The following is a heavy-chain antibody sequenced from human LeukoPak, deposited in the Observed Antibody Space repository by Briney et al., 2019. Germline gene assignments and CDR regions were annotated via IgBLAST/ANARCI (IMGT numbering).Heavy chain of an antibody. CDR3: AKWGDYDILTGYYVSDF. Sequence: PGGSLRLSCAASGFTFSGYGMHWVRQAPGKGLEWVAVISYDGSNKYYADSVKGRFTISRDNSKNTLYLQMNSLRAEDTAVYYCAKWGDYDILTGYYVSDFWGQGTLVTVSS. V-gene: IGHV3-30*18. CDR2: ISYDGSNK. CDR1: GFTFSGYG. J-gene: IGHJ4*02. D-gene: IGHD3-9*01.